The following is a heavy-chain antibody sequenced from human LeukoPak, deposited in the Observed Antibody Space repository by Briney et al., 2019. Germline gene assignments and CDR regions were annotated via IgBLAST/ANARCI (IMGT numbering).Heavy chain of an antibody. V-gene: IGHV3-48*03. D-gene: IGHD3-9*01. CDR1: GFTFSSYE. J-gene: IGHJ4*02. CDR2: ISSSGSTK. CDR3: ARGGPWDILTGYYGWFDY. Sequence: GGSLRLSCAASGFTFSSYEMNWVRQAPGKGLEWVSYISSSGSTKYYADSVKGRFTISRDNAKNSLYLQMNSLRAEDTAVYYCARGGPWDILTGYYGWFDYWGQGTLATVSS.